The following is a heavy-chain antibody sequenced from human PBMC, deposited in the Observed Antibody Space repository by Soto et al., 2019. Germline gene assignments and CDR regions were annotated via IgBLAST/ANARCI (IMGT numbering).Heavy chain of an antibody. CDR3: ARGSRNFVLWFDP. J-gene: IGHJ5*02. Sequence: APVKGSLKAPGDSFTTYAMPWGRPAPRQKLEWVGWINTVSGNTKYLQKFQGRVSITRDTSASAAYMELSSLTSEDTAMYYCARGSRNFVLWFDPWGQGTLVTVSS. V-gene: IGHV1-3*04. D-gene: IGHD1-7*01. CDR2: INTVSGNT. CDR1: GDSFTTYA.